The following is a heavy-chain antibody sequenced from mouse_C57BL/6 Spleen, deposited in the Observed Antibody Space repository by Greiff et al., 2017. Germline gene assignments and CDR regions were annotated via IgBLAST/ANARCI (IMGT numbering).Heavy chain of an antibody. D-gene: IGHD2-3*01. V-gene: IGHV1-4*01. J-gene: IGHJ4*01. CDR2: INPSSGYT. CDR1: GYTFTSYT. CDR3: ARWLLRAMDY. Sequence: VQLQQSGAELARPGASVKMSCKASGYTFTSYTMHWVKQRPGKGLEWIGYINPSSGYTKYNQKFKDKATLTADKSSSTAYMQMSSLTSDDSAVYDCARWLLRAMDYWGQGTSVTVSS.